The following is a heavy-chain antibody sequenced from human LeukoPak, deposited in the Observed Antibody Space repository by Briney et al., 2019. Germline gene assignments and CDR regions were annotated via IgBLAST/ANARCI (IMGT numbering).Heavy chain of an antibody. CDR3: ASSGSYFQF. Sequence: GGSLRLSCVASGFTFSAYSMNWVRQAPGKGLEWISYISSSSATIYYADYVKGRFTISRDNAKNSLYLQMNSLRDEDTAVYYCASSGSYFQFWGQGTLVTVSS. J-gene: IGHJ4*02. D-gene: IGHD1-26*01. V-gene: IGHV3-48*02. CDR2: ISSSSATI. CDR1: GFTFSAYS.